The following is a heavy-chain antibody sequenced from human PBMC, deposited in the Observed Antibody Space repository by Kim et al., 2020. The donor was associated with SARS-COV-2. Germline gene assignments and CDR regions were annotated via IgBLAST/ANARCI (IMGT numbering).Heavy chain of an antibody. CDR3: AGGIAARPYYYYYGMDV. CDR2: TYYRSKWYN. D-gene: IGHD6-6*01. CDR1: GDSVSSNSAA. J-gene: IGHJ6*02. V-gene: IGHV6-1*01. Sequence: SQTLSLTCAISGDSVSSNSAAWNWIRQSPSRGLEWLGRTYYRSKWYNDYAVSVKSRITINPDTSKNQFSLQLNSVTPEDTAVYYCAGGIAARPYYYYYGMDVWGQGTTVTVSS.